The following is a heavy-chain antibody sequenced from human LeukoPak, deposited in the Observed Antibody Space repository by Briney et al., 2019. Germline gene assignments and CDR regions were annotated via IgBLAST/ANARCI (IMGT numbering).Heavy chain of an antibody. J-gene: IGHJ4*02. CDR2: ISWNRGSI. CDR1: GFTFDDYA. CDR3: ARDRNRMWNQLLKRWTHFDY. Sequence: GRSLRLSCAASGFTFDDYAMHWVRHAPGKGVEWVSGISWNRGSIVYADSVKGRFTISRDNAKNSVYLKMNSLRAEDTAVYYCARDRNRMWNQLLKRWTHFDYWGQGTLVTVSS. D-gene: IGHD2-2*01. V-gene: IGHV3-9*01.